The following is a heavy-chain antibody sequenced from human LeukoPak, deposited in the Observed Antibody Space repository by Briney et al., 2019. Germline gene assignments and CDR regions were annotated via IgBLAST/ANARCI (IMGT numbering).Heavy chain of an antibody. V-gene: IGHV4-4*07. D-gene: IGHD3-22*01. J-gene: IGHJ4*02. CDR1: GGSINSYY. CDR2: IYPSGDS. CDR3: ARGYDRNGYQSRGFDY. Sequence: ASETLSLTCTVSGGSINSYYWSWIRQTAGKGLEWIGRIYPSGDSQYSPSFRSRATISLDTRNQFSLKLSSVTAADTAVYFCARGYDRNGYQSRGFDYWGQGALVNVSS.